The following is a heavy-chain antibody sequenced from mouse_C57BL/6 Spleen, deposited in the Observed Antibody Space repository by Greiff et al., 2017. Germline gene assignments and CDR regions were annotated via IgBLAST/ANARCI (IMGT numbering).Heavy chain of an antibody. CDR1: GFTFSDYG. V-gene: IGHV5-17*01. J-gene: IGHJ2*01. CDR3: ASRGWTGLDY. D-gene: IGHD4-1*01. Sequence: EVKLVESGGGLVKPGGSLKLSCAASGFTFSDYGMHWVRQAPEKGLAWVAYFSSGSSTIYYADTVKGRFTISRDNAKNTLFLQMTSLRSEDTAMXYCASRGWTGLDYWGQGTTLTVSS. CDR2: FSSGSSTI.